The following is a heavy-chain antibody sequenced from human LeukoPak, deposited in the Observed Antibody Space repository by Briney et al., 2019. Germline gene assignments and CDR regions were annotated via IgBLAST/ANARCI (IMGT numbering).Heavy chain of an antibody. V-gene: IGHV4-61*01. CDR2: IYYSGSA. CDR3: ARGFGDWGLSWFDP. Sequence: SETLSLTCTVSGGSVSSGSYYWSWIQQPPGKGLEWIGYIYYSGSAKYNPSLKSRVTISVDTSKNQFSLKLTPVTAADTAVYYCARGFGDWGLSWFDPWGQGTLVTVTS. D-gene: IGHD3-10*01. CDR1: GGSVSSGSYY. J-gene: IGHJ5*02.